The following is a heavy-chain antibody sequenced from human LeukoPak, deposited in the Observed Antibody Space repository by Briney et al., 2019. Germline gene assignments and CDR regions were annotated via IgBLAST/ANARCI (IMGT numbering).Heavy chain of an antibody. CDR3: ASSRGVVTPFDY. D-gene: IGHD2-21*02. V-gene: IGHV4-59*01. Sequence: SETLSLTCTVSGGSITSYYWSWIRQPPGKGLEWIGYIYYSGSTDYNPSLKSRGTISLDTSRIQFSLELTSMTAADTAVYYCASSRGVVTPFDYWGQGTLVTVSS. J-gene: IGHJ4*02. CDR1: GGSITSYY. CDR2: IYYSGST.